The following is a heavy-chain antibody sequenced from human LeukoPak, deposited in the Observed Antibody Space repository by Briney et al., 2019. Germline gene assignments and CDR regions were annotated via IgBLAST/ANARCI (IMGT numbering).Heavy chain of an antibody. J-gene: IGHJ4*02. V-gene: IGHV4-4*07. CDR1: GGSISSYY. Sequence: SETLSLTCTVSGGSISSYYWSWIRQPAGQGLEWIGRIHSSGSTNSNPSLKSRVTMSVDTSKNQFSLKLSSVTAADTAVYYCARWSGDYSFDYWGQGTLVTVSS. CDR3: ARWSGDYSFDY. CDR2: IHSSGST. D-gene: IGHD3-3*01.